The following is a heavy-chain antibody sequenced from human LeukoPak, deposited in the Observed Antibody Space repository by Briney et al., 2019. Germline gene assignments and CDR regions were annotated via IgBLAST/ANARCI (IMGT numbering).Heavy chain of an antibody. V-gene: IGHV3-30*18. CDR1: GFTFSSYG. Sequence: GGSLRLSCAASGFTFSSYGMHWVRQAPGKGLEWVAVISYDGSNKYYADSVKGRFTISRDNSKNTLYLQMNSLRAEDTAVYYCAKSFGYCSGGSCYHHFDYWGQGTLVTVSS. CDR3: AKSFGYCSGGSCYHHFDY. D-gene: IGHD2-15*01. CDR2: ISYDGSNK. J-gene: IGHJ4*02.